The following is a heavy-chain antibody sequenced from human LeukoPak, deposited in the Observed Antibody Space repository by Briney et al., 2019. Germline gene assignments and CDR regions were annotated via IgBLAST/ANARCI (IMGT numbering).Heavy chain of an antibody. Sequence: GGSLRLSCAVSGFTFSSSWMHWVRQAPGKGLVWVSHIKTDGSTTAYADSVKGRFTISRDNAKNTLYLQMNSLRAEDTGVYYCARGNQQLPRSTPDYWGQRTLVTVSS. V-gene: IGHV3-74*01. D-gene: IGHD2-2*01. CDR3: ARGNQQLPRSTPDY. CDR2: IKTDGSTT. J-gene: IGHJ4*02. CDR1: GFTFSSSW.